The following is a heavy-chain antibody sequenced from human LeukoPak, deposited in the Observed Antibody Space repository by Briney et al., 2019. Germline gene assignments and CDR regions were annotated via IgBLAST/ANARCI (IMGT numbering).Heavy chain of an antibody. J-gene: IGHJ4*02. D-gene: IGHD6-19*01. CDR2: ISSSGSTI. CDR3: ARDKSSGWFFDY. CDR1: GFTFSSYE. V-gene: IGHV3-48*03. Sequence: PGGSLRLSCAASGFTFSSYEMNWVRQAPGKGLEWVSYISSSGSTIYYADSVKGRFTTSRDNAKNSLYLQMNSLRAEDTAVYYCARDKSSGWFFDYWGQGTLVTVSS.